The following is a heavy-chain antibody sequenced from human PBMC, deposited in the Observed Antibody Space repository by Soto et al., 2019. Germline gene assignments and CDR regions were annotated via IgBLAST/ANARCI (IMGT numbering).Heavy chain of an antibody. CDR3: ARAPNAYSMDV. J-gene: IGHJ6*02. CDR1: GYSFTSYW. V-gene: IGHV5-51*01. D-gene: IGHD2-21*01. Sequence: GESLKISCKGSGYSFTSYWIGWVRQMPGKGLEWMGIIYPGDSDTRYSPSFQGQVTISADKSISTAYLQVSSLTAEDTAVYYCARAPNAYSMDVWGQGTTVTVSS. CDR2: IYPGDSDT.